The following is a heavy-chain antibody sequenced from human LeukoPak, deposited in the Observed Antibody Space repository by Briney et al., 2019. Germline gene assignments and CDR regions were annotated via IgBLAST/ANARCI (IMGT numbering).Heavy chain of an antibody. CDR3: ARMVILTGQDY. D-gene: IGHD3-9*01. J-gene: IGHJ4*02. V-gene: IGHV3-66*01. CDR2: IYSGGST. CDR1: EFSVGSNY. Sequence: GGSLRLSCAASEFSVGSNYMTWVRQAPGKGLEWVSVIYSGGSTYYADSVKGRFTISRDNSKNTLYLQMNSLRAEDTAVYYCARMVILTGQDYWGQGTLVTVSS.